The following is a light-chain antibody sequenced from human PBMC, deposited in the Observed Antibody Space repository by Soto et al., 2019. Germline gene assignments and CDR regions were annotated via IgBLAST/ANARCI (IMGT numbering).Light chain of an antibody. CDR3: CSYAVTNILV. Sequence: SALTQPASVSGSPGQSITISCTGTSSDVGSYELVSWFQQHPGKAPKLMIYEGSKRPSGVSNRFSGSKSGNTASLTISGLQAEDEADYYCCSYAVTNILVVGGGTKLTVL. V-gene: IGLV2-23*01. J-gene: IGLJ2*01. CDR1: SSDVGSYEL. CDR2: EGS.